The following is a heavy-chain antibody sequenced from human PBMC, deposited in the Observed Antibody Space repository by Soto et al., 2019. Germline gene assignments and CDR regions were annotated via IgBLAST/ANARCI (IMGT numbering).Heavy chain of an antibody. J-gene: IGHJ6*02. CDR2: IYYSGST. Sequence: SETLSLTCTVSGGSISSYYWSWIRQPPGKGLEWIGYIYYSGSTNYNPFLKSRVTISVDTSKNQFSLKLSSVTAADTAVYYCARRFGEFFGMDVWGQGTTVTVSS. CDR1: GGSISSYY. D-gene: IGHD3-10*01. V-gene: IGHV4-59*01. CDR3: ARRFGEFFGMDV.